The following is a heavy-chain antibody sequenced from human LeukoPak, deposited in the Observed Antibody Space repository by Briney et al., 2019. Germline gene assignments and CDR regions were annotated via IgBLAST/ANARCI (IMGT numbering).Heavy chain of an antibody. J-gene: IGHJ5*02. CDR1: GYTFTGYY. CDR2: INPNSGGT. D-gene: IGHD3-10*01. CDR3: ARDFVAGSGSYTNWFDP. Sequence: ASVKVSCKASGYTFTGYYMHWVRQAPGQGLEWMGWINPNSGGTNYAQKFQGRVTMTRDTSISTAYMELSRLRSDDTAVYCCARDFVAGSGSYTNWFDPWGQGTLVTVSS. V-gene: IGHV1-2*02.